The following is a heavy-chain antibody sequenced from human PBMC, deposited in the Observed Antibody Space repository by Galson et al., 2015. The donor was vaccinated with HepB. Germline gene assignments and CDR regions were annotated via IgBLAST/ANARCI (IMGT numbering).Heavy chain of an antibody. Sequence: SLRLSCAASGITFSTYSMNWVRQAPGKGLEWVSSISSSSSYIYYADSVKGRFTISRDNAKRPLYLQMNSLRAEDTAVYFCASVEITLGRGGLRTRSYFGYWGQGTLVTVSS. J-gene: IGHJ4*02. V-gene: IGHV3-21*01. CDR1: GITFSTYS. CDR3: ASVEITLGRGGLRTRSYFGY. CDR2: ISSSSSYI. D-gene: IGHD3-10*01.